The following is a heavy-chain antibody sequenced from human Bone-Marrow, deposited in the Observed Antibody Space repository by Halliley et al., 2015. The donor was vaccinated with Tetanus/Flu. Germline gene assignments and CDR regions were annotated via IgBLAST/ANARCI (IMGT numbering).Heavy chain of an antibody. D-gene: IGHD3-22*01. V-gene: IGHV1-18*01. CDR2: ISAYNGYT. Sequence: WISAYNGYTNYAQKYQGRVPMTTDTSTSTAYMELRSLRSDDTAVYYCARYYYDSSGFRYFDYWGQGTLVTVSS. CDR3: ARYYYDSSGFRYFDY. J-gene: IGHJ4*02.